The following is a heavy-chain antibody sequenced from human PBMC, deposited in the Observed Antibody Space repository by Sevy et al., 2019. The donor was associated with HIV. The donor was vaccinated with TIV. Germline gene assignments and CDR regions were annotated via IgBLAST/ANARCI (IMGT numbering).Heavy chain of an antibody. V-gene: IGHV3-9*01. D-gene: IGHD4-17*01. CDR3: AKATVTTNNWFDP. Sequence: GGSLRLSCAASGFTFDDYAMHWVRQAPGKGLEWVSGISWNSGSIGYADSVKGRFTISRDNSKNTLYLQMNSLRAEDTAVYYCAKATVTTNNWFDPWGQGTLVTVSS. CDR1: GFTFDDYA. J-gene: IGHJ5*02. CDR2: ISWNSGSI.